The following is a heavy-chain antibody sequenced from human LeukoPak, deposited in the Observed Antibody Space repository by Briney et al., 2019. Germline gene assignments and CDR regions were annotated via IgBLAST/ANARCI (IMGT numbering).Heavy chain of an antibody. CDR1: GGSFSGYY. V-gene: IGHV4-34*01. Sequence: PSETLSLTCAVYGGSFSGYYWSWIRQPPGKGLEWIGEINHSGSTNYNPSLKSRVTISVDTSKNQFPLKLSSVTAADTAVYYCARRYYDYVWGSYRYTEIDYWGQGTLVTVSS. CDR3: ARRYYDYVWGSYRYTEIDY. CDR2: INHSGST. J-gene: IGHJ4*02. D-gene: IGHD3-16*02.